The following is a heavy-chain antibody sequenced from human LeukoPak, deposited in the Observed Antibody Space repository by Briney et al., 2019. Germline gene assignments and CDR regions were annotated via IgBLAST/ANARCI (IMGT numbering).Heavy chain of an antibody. CDR2: INPSDGST. D-gene: IGHD3-22*01. CDR1: GYTFTSYY. J-gene: IGHJ4*02. CDR3: ARVEYYDSSVYSFDY. Sequence: ASVKVSCKASGYTFTSYYIHWVRQAPGQGLEWMGIINPSDGSTSYAQNFQGRVTMTRDTSTSTLYMELSSLRSEDTAVYFCARVEYYDSSVYSFDYWGQGTLVTVSS. V-gene: IGHV1-46*01.